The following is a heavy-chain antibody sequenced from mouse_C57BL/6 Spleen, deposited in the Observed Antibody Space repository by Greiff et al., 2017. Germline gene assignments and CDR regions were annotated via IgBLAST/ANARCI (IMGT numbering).Heavy chain of an antibody. Sequence: EVMLVESGGGLVKPGGSLKLSCAASGFTFSDYGMHWVRQAPEKGLEWVAYISSGSSTIYYADTVKGRFTISRDNAKNTLFLQMTSLRSEDTAMYYCARIDYDVGYYAMDCWGQGTSVTVSS. CDR3: ARIDYDVGYYAMDC. D-gene: IGHD2-4*01. V-gene: IGHV5-17*01. CDR1: GFTFSDYG. J-gene: IGHJ4*01. CDR2: ISSGSSTI.